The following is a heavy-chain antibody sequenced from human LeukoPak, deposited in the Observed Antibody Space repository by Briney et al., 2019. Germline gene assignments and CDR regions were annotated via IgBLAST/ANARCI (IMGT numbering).Heavy chain of an antibody. CDR3: ARTLVAAPGTKGGP. CDR1: GFSFSDYY. D-gene: IGHD6-13*01. J-gene: IGHJ5*02. V-gene: IGHV3-11*03. Sequence: PGGSLRLSCAASGFSFSDYYMSWIRQAPGKGLEWLSYIDGTSTFTNYADSVKGRFTISRDNAKNALYLQMSSLRAEDSAVYYCARTLVAAPGTKGGPWGQGTLVTVSS. CDR2: IDGTSTFT.